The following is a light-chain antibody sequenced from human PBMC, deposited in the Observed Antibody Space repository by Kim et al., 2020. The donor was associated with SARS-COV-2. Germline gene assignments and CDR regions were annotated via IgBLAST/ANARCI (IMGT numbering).Light chain of an antibody. CDR1: PGVSSSY. CDR3: QQYGSSRST. J-gene: IGKJ5*01. Sequence: SPGEGTNLPSRASPGVSSSYSAWYKQRTGQTPRLLIYGTYSRATGIPERFSGSGAGTDFTLTISRLEPEEFAVYYCQQYGSSRSTFGQGARLGIK. CDR2: GTY. V-gene: IGKV3-20*01.